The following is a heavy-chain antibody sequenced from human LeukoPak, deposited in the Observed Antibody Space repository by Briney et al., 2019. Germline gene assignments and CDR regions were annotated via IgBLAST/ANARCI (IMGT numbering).Heavy chain of an antibody. J-gene: IGHJ3*02. V-gene: IGHV1-2*02. CDR3: ARVPCGGDCSLAFDI. CDR1: GGTFSSYA. D-gene: IGHD2-21*02. CDR2: INPNSGGT. Sequence: GASVKVSCKASGGTFSSYAISWVRQAPGQGLEWMGWINPNSGGTNYAQKFQGRVTMTRDTSISTAYMELSRLRSDDTAVYYCARVPCGGDCSLAFDIWGQGTMVTVSS.